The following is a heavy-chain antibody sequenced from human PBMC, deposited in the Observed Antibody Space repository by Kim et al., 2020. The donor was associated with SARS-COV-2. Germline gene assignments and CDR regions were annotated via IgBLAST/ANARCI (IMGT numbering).Heavy chain of an antibody. CDR2: ISGDGGST. CDR1: GFTFDDYA. D-gene: IGHD3-9*01. J-gene: IGHJ4*02. V-gene: IGHV3-43*02. CDR3: AKDISRYFSTTDFDY. Sequence: GGSLRLSCAASGFTFDDYAMHWVRQAPGKGLEWVSLISGDGGSTYYADSVKGRFTISRDNSKNSLYLQMNSLRTEDTALYYCAKDISRYFSTTDFDYWGQGTLVTVSS.